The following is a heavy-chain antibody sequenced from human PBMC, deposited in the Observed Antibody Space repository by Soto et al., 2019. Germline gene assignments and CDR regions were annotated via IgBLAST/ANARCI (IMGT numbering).Heavy chain of an antibody. Sequence: PGGSLRLSCAASVFTFTRFSMNWVRQAPGKGLEWVSSISSTTNYIYYGDSMKGRFTISRDNAKNSLYLEMNSLRAEDTAVYYCARESEDLTSNFGYWGQGTLVTVSS. V-gene: IGHV3-21*06. CDR3: ARESEDLTSNFGY. J-gene: IGHJ4*02. CDR1: VFTFTRFS. CDR2: ISSTTNYI.